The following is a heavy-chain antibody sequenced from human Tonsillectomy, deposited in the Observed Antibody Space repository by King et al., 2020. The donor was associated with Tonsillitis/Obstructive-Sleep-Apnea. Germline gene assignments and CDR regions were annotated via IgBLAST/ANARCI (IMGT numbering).Heavy chain of an antibody. Sequence: VQLQQWGAGLLKPSETLSLTCAVYGGSFSGYYWSWIRQPPGKGLEWIGEINHSGSTNYNPSLKSRVTILVDTSKNQFSLKLSSVTAADTAVYYCARLYDYGGEHDGFDIWGQGTMVTVSS. CDR3: ARLYDYGGEHDGFDI. CDR2: INHSGST. V-gene: IGHV4-34*01. CDR1: GGSFSGYY. D-gene: IGHD4-23*01. J-gene: IGHJ3*02.